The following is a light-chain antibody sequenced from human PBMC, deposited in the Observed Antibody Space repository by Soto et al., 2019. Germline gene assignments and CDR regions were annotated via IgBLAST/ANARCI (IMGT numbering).Light chain of an antibody. CDR1: QRVSSSF. Sequence: EIVLTQSPGTLSLSPGERATLSCRASQRVSSSFLAWYRQKPGQAPRLLIYGASSRATGIPDRFSGSGSGTDFTLTISRLEPEDFAVYYCQQYGSSPRTFGPGTTVDI. V-gene: IGKV3-20*01. J-gene: IGKJ3*01. CDR3: QQYGSSPRT. CDR2: GAS.